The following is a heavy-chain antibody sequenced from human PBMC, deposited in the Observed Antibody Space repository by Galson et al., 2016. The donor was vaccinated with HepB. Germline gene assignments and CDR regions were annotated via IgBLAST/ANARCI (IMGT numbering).Heavy chain of an antibody. J-gene: IGHJ2*01. CDR1: GFTFSSYA. CDR3: AKDLAAAGPGWYFDL. D-gene: IGHD6-13*01. CDR2: SGSGGPT. V-gene: IGHV3-23*01. Sequence: SLRLSCAASGFTFSSYAMSWVRQAPGKGLEWVSSSGSGGPTYYADSVKGRFTISRDNSKNTLFLQMHSLRAEDTAVYYCAKDLAAAGPGWYFDLCGRGTLVTVSS.